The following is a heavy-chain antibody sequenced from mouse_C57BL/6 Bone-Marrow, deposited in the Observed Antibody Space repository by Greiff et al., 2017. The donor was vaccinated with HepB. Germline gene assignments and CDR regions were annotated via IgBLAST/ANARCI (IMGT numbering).Heavy chain of an antibody. J-gene: IGHJ3*01. Sequence: EVMLVESGGGLVQPKGSLKLSCAASGFTFNTYAMHWVRQAPGKGLEWVARIRSKSSNYATYYADSVKDRFTIYRDDSQSMLYLQMNNLKTEDTAMYYWVRGPALYGSSPWFAYWGQGTLVTVSA. CDR2: IRSKSSNYAT. CDR3: VRGPALYGSSPWFAY. V-gene: IGHV10-3*01. D-gene: IGHD1-1*01. CDR1: GFTFNTYA.